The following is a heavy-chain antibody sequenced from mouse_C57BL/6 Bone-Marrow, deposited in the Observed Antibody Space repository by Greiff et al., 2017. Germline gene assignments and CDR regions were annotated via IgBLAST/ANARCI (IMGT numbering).Heavy chain of an antibody. CDR3: ARGYDYDYAMDY. J-gene: IGHJ4*01. CDR2: INPNYGTT. CDR1: GYSFTDYN. Sequence: EVQLQQSGPALVKPGASVKISCKASGYSFTDYNMNRVKQSNGKSLGWIGVINPNYGTTSYNQKFKGKATLTVDQSSSTAYMQLNSLTSEDSAVYYCARGYDYDYAMDYWGQGTSVTDSS. D-gene: IGHD2-4*01. V-gene: IGHV1-39*01.